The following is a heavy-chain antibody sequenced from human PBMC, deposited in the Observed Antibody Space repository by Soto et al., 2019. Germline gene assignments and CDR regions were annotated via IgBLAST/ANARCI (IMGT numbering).Heavy chain of an antibody. CDR3: ARRRRSGWYGHFDY. CDR2: IYYSGST. V-gene: IGHV4-39*01. CDR1: GGSISSSSYY. D-gene: IGHD6-19*01. J-gene: IGHJ4*02. Sequence: SETLSLTCTVSGGSISSSSYYWGWIGQPPGKGLEWIGSIYYSGSTYYNPSLKSRVTISVDTSKNQFSLKLSSVTAADTAVYYCARRRRSGWYGHFDYWGQGTLVTVSS.